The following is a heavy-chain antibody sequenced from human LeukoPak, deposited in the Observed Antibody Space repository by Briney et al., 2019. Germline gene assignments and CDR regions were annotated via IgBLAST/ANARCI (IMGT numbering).Heavy chain of an antibody. D-gene: IGHD5-18*01. CDR3: ARGVRGYSYGLYNWFDP. J-gene: IGHJ5*02. CDR2: IIPIFGTA. Sequence: ASVKVSCKASGGTFSSYAISWVRQAPGQGLEWMGRIIPIFGTANYAQKFQGRVTITTDESTSTAYMELSSLRSEDTAVYYCARGVRGYSYGLYNWFDPWGQGTLVTVS. CDR1: GGTFSSYA. V-gene: IGHV1-69*05.